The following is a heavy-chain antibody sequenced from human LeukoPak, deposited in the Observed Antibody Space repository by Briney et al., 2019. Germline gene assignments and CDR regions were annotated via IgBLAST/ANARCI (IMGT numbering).Heavy chain of an antibody. CDR1: GFTFSTYW. CDR2: INPDGSST. CDR3: AGIPSP. V-gene: IGHV3-74*03. J-gene: IGHJ5*02. Sequence: PGGSLRLSCAASGFTFSTYWMHWVRQGPGKGLVWVSRINPDGSSTTYADSVKGRFTISGDNAKNTLYLQMNSLRAEDTAVYYCAGIPSPWGQGTLVTVSS. D-gene: IGHD2-2*02.